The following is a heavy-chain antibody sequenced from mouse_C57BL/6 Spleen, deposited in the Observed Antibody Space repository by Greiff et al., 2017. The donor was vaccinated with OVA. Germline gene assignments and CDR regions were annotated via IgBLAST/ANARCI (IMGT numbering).Heavy chain of an antibody. Sequence: VKLQQPGAELVKPGASVKMSCKASGYTFTSYWITWVKQRPGQGLEWIGDIYPGSGSTNYNEKFKSKATLTVDTSSSTAYMQLSSLTSEDSAVYYCAYYSNSHWYFDVWGTGTTVTVSS. D-gene: IGHD2-5*01. CDR2: IYPGSGST. V-gene: IGHV1-55*01. J-gene: IGHJ1*03. CDR3: AYYSNSHWYFDV. CDR1: GYTFTSYW.